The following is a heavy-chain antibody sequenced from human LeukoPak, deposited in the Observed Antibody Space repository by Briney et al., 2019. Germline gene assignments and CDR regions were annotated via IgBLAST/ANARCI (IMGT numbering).Heavy chain of an antibody. V-gene: IGHV4-30-2*01. Sequence: SETLSLTCAVSGGSISSGGYFWSWIRQPPGKGLEWIGYIYESSHALYNPSLKSRVSISGDKSKNQFPLRVNSVTAADTAIYYCARINYYGSGTYYASIDYGLDVWGPGTTVIVSS. CDR2: IYESSHA. D-gene: IGHD3-10*01. CDR1: GGSISSGGYF. J-gene: IGHJ6*02. CDR3: ARINYYGSGTYYASIDYGLDV.